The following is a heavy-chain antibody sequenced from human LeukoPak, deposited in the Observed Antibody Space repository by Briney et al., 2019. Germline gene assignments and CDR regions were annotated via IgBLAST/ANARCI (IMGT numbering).Heavy chain of an antibody. CDR1: GGSISSSSYY. CDR3: ARDPYGDYWFDY. V-gene: IGHV4-39*07. Sequence: SETLSLTCTVSGGSISSSSYYWGWIRQPPGKGLEWIGSIYYSGSTYYNPSLKSRVTMSVDTSKNQFSLKLSSVTAADTAVYYCARDPYGDYWFDYWGQGTLVTVSS. D-gene: IGHD4-17*01. CDR2: IYYSGST. J-gene: IGHJ4*02.